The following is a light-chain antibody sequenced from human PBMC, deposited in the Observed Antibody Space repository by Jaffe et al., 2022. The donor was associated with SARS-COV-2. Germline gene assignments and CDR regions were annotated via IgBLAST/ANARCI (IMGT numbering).Light chain of an antibody. J-gene: IGKJ1*01. CDR2: GAS. CDR3: QQYNHWPPWT. CDR1: QSVSSN. V-gene: IGKV3-15*01. Sequence: EIVMTQSPATLSVSPGERATLSCRASQSVSSNLAWYQQKPGQAPRLLIYGASTRATGIPARFSGSGSGTEFTLTISSLQSEDFALYYCQQYNHWPPWTFGQGTKVEIQ.